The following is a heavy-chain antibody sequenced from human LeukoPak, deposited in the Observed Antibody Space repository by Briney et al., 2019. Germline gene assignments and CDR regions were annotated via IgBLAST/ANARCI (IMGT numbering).Heavy chain of an antibody. CDR2: IWYDGSNK. D-gene: IGHD3-3*01. CDR1: GFTFSSYG. V-gene: IGHV3-33*06. CDR3: AKDSGSAIFGVATRHFDY. Sequence: GGSLRLSCAASGFTFSSYGMHWVRQAPGKGLEWVAVIWYDGSNKYYADSVKGRFTISRDNSKNTLYLQMNRLRAEDTAVYYCAKDSGSAIFGVATRHFDYWGQGTLVTVSS. J-gene: IGHJ4*02.